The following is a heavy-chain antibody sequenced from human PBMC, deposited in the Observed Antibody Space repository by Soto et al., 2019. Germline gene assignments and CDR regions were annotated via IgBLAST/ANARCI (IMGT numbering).Heavy chain of an antibody. CDR3: ARHHDYGDYALVADY. CDR1: GGSISSSSYY. Sequence: SETLSLTCTVSGGSISSSSYYWGWIRQPPGKGLEWIGSIYYSGSTYYNPSLKSRVTISVDTSKNQFSLKLSSVTAADTAVYYCARHHDYGDYALVADYWGQGTLVTVSS. CDR2: IYYSGST. D-gene: IGHD4-17*01. V-gene: IGHV4-39*01. J-gene: IGHJ4*02.